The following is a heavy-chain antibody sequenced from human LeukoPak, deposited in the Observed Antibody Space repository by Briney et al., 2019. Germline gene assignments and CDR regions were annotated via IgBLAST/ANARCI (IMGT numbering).Heavy chain of an antibody. J-gene: IGHJ4*02. CDR3: SRNGLVDFDY. CDR2: IRRRAYGGAA. CDR1: GFAFDDFA. Sequence: PGQSLRLSCTTSGFAFDDFAMSWVRQPAGKGLEWVGFIRRRAYGGAAEYAASVKGRFIISRDDSKGIAHLQMNSLKTEDTAVYYCSRNGLVDFDYWGQGSRVIVSP. V-gene: IGHV3-49*04.